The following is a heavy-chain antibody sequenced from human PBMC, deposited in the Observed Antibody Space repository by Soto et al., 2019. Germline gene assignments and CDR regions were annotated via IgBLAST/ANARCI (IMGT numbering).Heavy chain of an antibody. V-gene: IGHV3-21*01. CDR2: ISSTSSYI. Sequence: GGSLRLSCAASGFTFSRYNMNWVRQAPGKGLEWVSSISSTSSYIFYADPVKGRFTISRDNAKNSLYLQMNSLRAEDTAVYYCADYYDSTGCPGYWGQGTLVTFSS. CDR1: GFTFSRYN. D-gene: IGHD3-22*01. CDR3: ADYYDSTGCPGY. J-gene: IGHJ4*02.